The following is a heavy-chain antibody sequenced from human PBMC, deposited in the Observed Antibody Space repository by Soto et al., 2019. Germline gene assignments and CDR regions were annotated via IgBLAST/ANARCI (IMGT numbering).Heavy chain of an antibody. V-gene: IGHV1-69*12. CDR1: GGTFSSYA. D-gene: IGHD5-18*01. CDR2: IIPIFGTA. J-gene: IGHJ6*02. CDR3: ARDDVDTAMPYGMDV. Sequence: QVQLVQCGAEVKEPGSSVKVSCKASGGTFSSYAISWVRQAPGQGLEWMGGIIPIFGTANYAQKFQGRVTITADESTSTAYMELSSLRSEDTAVYYCARDDVDTAMPYGMDVWGQGTTVTVSS.